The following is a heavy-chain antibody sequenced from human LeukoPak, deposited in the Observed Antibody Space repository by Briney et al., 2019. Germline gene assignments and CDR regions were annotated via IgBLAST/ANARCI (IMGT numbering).Heavy chain of an antibody. V-gene: IGHV3-21*01. CDR3: ARGPIVDTAMVPYFDY. Sequence: PGGSLRLSCAASGFTFNSYSMNWVRQAPGKGLEWVSFISSDSSSIYYADSVKGRFTISRDNSKNTLYLQMNSLRAEDTAVYYCARGPIVDTAMVPYFDYWGQGTLVTVSS. D-gene: IGHD5-18*01. CDR2: ISSDSSSI. CDR1: GFTFNSYS. J-gene: IGHJ4*02.